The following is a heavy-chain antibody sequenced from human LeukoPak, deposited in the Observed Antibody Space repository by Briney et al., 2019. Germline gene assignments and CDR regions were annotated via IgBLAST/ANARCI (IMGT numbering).Heavy chain of an antibody. CDR1: GFTFSSYA. J-gene: IGHJ4*02. Sequence: PGGSLRLSCAASGFTFSSYAMSWVRQAPGKGLEWVSAISGSGGSTYYADSVKGRFTISRDNSKNTLYLQMNSLRAEDTAVYYCAKDSRYSGSYYHFDYWGQGTLVTVSS. CDR3: AKDSRYSGSYYHFDY. D-gene: IGHD1-26*01. V-gene: IGHV3-23*01. CDR2: ISGSGGST.